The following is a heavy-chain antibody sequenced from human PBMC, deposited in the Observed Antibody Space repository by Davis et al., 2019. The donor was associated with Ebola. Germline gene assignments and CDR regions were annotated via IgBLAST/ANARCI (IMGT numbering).Heavy chain of an antibody. V-gene: IGHV3-7*01. Sequence: GESLKISCAASGFMFSSYWMSWVRQAPGRGLEWVANIKHDGSEKYYVDSVKGRFTISRDNAKNSLFLQMNSLRAEDTAVYYCVREGGGSWGYWGQGTLVTVSS. CDR2: IKHDGSEK. D-gene: IGHD2-15*01. J-gene: IGHJ4*02. CDR1: GFMFSSYW. CDR3: VREGGGSWGY.